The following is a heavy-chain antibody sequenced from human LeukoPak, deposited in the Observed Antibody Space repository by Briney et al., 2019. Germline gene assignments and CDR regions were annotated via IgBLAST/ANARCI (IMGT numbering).Heavy chain of an antibody. D-gene: IGHD3-22*01. Sequence: PGGSLRLSCTASGFTFGDYAMSWVRQAPGKGLEWVGFIRSKAYGGTTEYAASVKGRFTISRDDSKSIAYLQMNSLKTEDTAVYYCTTERDTMIVAATLDYWGQGTLVTVSS. CDR3: TTERDTMIVAATLDY. CDR2: IRSKAYGGTT. J-gene: IGHJ4*02. CDR1: GFTFGDYA. V-gene: IGHV3-49*04.